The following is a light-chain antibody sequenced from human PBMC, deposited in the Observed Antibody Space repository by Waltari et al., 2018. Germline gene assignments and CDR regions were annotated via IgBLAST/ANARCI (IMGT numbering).Light chain of an antibody. J-gene: IGLJ1*01. CDR2: EVT. CDR1: SSDVGNYNL. V-gene: IGLV2-23*02. Sequence: QSGLTQPASVSGSPGQSITIPCTGTSSDVGNYNLVSWYQQYPGNAPKLMVYEVTKRASGVSDRFSGSKSGNTASLTIYGLQSEDEADYYCCSYAGFGIYVFGTGTKVTVL. CDR3: CSYAGFGIYV.